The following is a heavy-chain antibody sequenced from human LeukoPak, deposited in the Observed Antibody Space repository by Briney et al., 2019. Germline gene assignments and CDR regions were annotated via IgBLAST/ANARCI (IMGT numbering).Heavy chain of an antibody. CDR3: AKDRVVTRRRSYYFDY. CDR2: ISGSGGYT. CDR1: GFTVSSNYA. D-gene: IGHD3-22*01. V-gene: IGHV3-23*01. Sequence: PGGSLRLSCAASGFTVSSNYAMSWVRQAPGKGLEWVSSISGSGGYTYSADSVKGRFTISRDNSKNTLYLQMNSLRGEDTAIYYCAKDRVVTRRRSYYFDYWGQGTLVTVSS. J-gene: IGHJ4*02.